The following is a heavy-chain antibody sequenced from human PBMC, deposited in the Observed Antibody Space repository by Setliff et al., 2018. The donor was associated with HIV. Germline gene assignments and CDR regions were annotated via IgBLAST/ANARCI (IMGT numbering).Heavy chain of an antibody. Sequence: SETLSLTCIVSGGSISSHGYYWTWIRQPAGKGLEWIGHIYSTGNTDYNPALKRRVTISVDTSKSQISLNLTSVTAADTGVYYCARGPRWGISLQRDPWFDPWGQGTRVTVSS. D-gene: IGHD7-27*01. J-gene: IGHJ5*02. CDR1: GGSISSHGYY. V-gene: IGHV4-61*09. CDR3: ARGPRWGISLQRDPWFDP. CDR2: IYSTGNT.